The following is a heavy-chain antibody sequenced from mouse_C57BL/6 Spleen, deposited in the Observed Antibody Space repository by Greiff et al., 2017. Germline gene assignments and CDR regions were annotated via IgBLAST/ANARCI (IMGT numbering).Heavy chain of an antibody. D-gene: IGHD2-4*01. V-gene: IGHV1-59*01. CDR1: GYTFTSYW. CDR3: ARYDYNYLDY. J-gene: IGHJ2*01. Sequence: QVQLQQPGAELVRPGTSVKLSCKASGYTFTSYWMHWVKQRPGQGLEWIGVIDPSDSYTNYNQKFKGKATLTVDTSSSTAYMQLSSLTSEDSAVYYCARYDYNYLDYWGQGTTLTVSS. CDR2: IDPSDSYT.